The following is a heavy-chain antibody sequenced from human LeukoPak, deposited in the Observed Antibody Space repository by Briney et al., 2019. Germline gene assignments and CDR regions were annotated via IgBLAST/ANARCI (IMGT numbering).Heavy chain of an antibody. CDR3: ATIGHGNIVVVDY. Sequence: SVKVSCKASGGTFSSYAISWVRQAPGQGLEWMGGIIPIFGTANYAQKFQGRVTITTDESTSTAYMELSSLRSEDTAVYYCATIGHGNIVVVDYWGQGTLVTVSS. D-gene: IGHD2-21*01. V-gene: IGHV1-69*05. CDR2: IIPIFGTA. J-gene: IGHJ4*02. CDR1: GGTFSSYA.